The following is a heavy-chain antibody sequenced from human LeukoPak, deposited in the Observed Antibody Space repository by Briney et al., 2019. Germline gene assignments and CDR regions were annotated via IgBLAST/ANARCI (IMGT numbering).Heavy chain of an antibody. D-gene: IGHD1-14*01. CDR2: ISGSGGST. CDR1: GFTFSSYA. V-gene: IGHV3-23*01. Sequence: GGSLRLSCAASGFTFSSYAMSWVRQAPGKGLEWVSAISGSGGSTYYADSVKGRFTMSRDISKNTVYLQMNSLRADDTAVYYCARDPVPEFWGQGTKVTVSS. CDR3: ARDPVPEF. J-gene: IGHJ3*01.